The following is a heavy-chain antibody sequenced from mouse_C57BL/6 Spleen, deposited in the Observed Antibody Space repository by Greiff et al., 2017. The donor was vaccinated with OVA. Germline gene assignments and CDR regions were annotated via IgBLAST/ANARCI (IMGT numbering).Heavy chain of an antibody. CDR3: ARSPMVTTEGVYAMDY. D-gene: IGHD2-2*01. CDR2: IYPGDGDT. V-gene: IGHV1-82*01. J-gene: IGHJ4*01. CDR1: GYAFSSSW. Sequence: QVQLKESGPELVKPGASVKISCKASGYAFSSSWMNWVKQRPGKGLEWIGRIYPGDGDTNYNGKFKGKATLTADKSSSTAYMQLSSLTSEDSAVYVCARSPMVTTEGVYAMDYWGQGTSVTVSS.